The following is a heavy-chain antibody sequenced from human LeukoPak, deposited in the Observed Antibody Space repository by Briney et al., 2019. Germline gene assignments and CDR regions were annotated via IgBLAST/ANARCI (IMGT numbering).Heavy chain of an antibody. CDR1: GGSISSYY. D-gene: IGHD6-13*01. CDR3: ASTSPGIAAAGKAVRYYYYGMDV. J-gene: IGHJ6*02. Sequence: SETLSLTCTVSGGSISSYYWSWIRQPPGKGLEWIGYIYYSGSTNYNPSLKSRVTISVDPSKNQFSLKLSSVTAADTAVYYCASTSPGIAAAGKAVRYYYYGMDVWGQGTTVTVSS. CDR2: IYYSGST. V-gene: IGHV4-59*08.